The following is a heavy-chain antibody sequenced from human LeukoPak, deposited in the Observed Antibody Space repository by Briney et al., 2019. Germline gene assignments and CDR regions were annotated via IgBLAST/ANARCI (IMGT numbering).Heavy chain of an antibody. V-gene: IGHV4-59*08. Sequence: SETLSLTCTVSGGSISSYYWSWIRQPPGKGLEWIGYIYYSGSTNYNPSLKSRVTISVDTSKNQFSLKLSSVTAADTAVYYCARHLYYYYMDVGGKGTTVTVSS. J-gene: IGHJ6*03. CDR2: IYYSGST. CDR3: ARHLYYYYMDV. CDR1: GGSISSYY.